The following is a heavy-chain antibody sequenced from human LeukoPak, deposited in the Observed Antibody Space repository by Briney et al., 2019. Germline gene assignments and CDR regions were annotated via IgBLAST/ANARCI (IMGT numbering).Heavy chain of an antibody. Sequence: GASVKVSCKASGGTFSSYAISWVRQAPGQGLEWMGGIIPIFGTANYAQKFQGRVTITADESTSTAYMELSSLRSEDTAVYYCARALPRGGATPRWAFDIWGQGTMVTVSS. J-gene: IGHJ3*02. V-gene: IGHV1-69*01. D-gene: IGHD1-26*01. CDR1: GGTFSSYA. CDR3: ARALPRGGATPRWAFDI. CDR2: IIPIFGTA.